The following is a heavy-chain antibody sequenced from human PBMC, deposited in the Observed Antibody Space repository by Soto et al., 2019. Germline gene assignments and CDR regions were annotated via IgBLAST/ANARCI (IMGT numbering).Heavy chain of an antibody. J-gene: IGHJ3*02. Sequence: SETLSLTCAVYGGSFSGYYWSWIRQPPGKGLEWIGEINHSGSTNYNPSLKSRVTISVDTSKNQFSLKLSSVTAADTAVYYCARGHSSDAFDIWGQGTMVTVSS. CDR1: GGSFSGYY. CDR3: ARGHSSDAFDI. V-gene: IGHV4-34*01. CDR2: INHSGST. D-gene: IGHD6-13*01.